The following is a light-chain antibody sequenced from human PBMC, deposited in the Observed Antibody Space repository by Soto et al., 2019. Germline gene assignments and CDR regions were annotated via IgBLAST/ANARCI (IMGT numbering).Light chain of an antibody. V-gene: IGKV1-39*01. CDR1: QSITNN. CDR3: QQSYSAQYT. J-gene: IGKJ2*01. CDR2: AAS. Sequence: DIQMTQFPSSLSAYVGDRVTITCRASQSITNNLNWYQHKPGKVPRLLIYAASNLHSGVPSRFSGSGSGTDFTLTISSLQPEDFATYFCQQSYSAQYTFGQGTKVDIK.